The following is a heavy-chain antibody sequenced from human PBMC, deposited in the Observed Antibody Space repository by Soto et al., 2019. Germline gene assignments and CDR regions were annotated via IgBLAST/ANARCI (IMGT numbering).Heavy chain of an antibody. D-gene: IGHD4-4*01. J-gene: IGHJ5*02. CDR1: GGSFSGYY. CDR2: INHSGST. V-gene: IGHV4-34*01. Sequence: SETLSLTCAVFGGSFSGYYWGWIRQPPGKGLEWIGEINHSGSTNYNPSLKSRVTISVDTSKNQFSLKLSSVTAADTAVYYCARAYMTTVTPKAYWFAPWGQGTLVTVSS. CDR3: ARAYMTTVTPKAYWFAP.